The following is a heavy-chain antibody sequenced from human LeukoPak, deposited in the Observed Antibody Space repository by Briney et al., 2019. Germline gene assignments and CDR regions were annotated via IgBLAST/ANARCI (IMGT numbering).Heavy chain of an antibody. CDR2: ISGSGGST. Sequence: GGSLRLSCAASGFTFSSYAMSWVRQAPGKGLEWVSVISGSGGSTYYADSVKGRFTISRDISKNTLYLHMNSLRAEDTVVYYCAKASGYTYGYPFDSWGQGSLVSVSS. CDR1: GFTFSSYA. CDR3: AKASGYTYGYPFDS. D-gene: IGHD5-18*01. V-gene: IGHV3-23*01. J-gene: IGHJ4*02.